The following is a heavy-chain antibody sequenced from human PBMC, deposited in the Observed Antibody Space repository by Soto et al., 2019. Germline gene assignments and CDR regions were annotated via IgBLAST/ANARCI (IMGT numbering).Heavy chain of an antibody. CDR3: ARDFYIAAVFDY. J-gene: IGHJ4*02. D-gene: IGHD6-13*01. V-gene: IGHV3-48*03. CDR1: GFTFSSYE. CDR2: ISSSGSTI. Sequence: PVGSLRLSCAASGFTFSSYEMNWVRQAPGKGLEWVSYISSSGSTIYYADSVKGRFTISRDNAKNSLYLQMNSLRAEDTAVYYCARDFYIAAVFDYWGQGTLVTVSS.